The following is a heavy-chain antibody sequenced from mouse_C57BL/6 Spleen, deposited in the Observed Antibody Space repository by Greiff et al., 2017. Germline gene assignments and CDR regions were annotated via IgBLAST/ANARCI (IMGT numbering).Heavy chain of an antibody. CDR3: AREGSLRYAMDY. J-gene: IGHJ4*01. Sequence: SGPELVKPGASVKISCKASGYAFSSSWMNWVKQRPGKGLEWIGRIYPGDGDTNYNGKFKGKATLTADKSSSTAYMQLSSLTSEDSAVYFCAREGSLRYAMDYWGQGTSVTVSS. CDR1: GYAFSSSW. CDR2: IYPGDGDT. V-gene: IGHV1-82*01. D-gene: IGHD6-2*01.